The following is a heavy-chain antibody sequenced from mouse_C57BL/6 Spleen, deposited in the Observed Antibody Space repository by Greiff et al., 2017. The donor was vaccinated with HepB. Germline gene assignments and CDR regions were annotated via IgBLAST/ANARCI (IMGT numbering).Heavy chain of an antibody. J-gene: IGHJ2*01. V-gene: IGHV1-64*01. Sequence: QVQLQQPGAELVKPGASVKLSCKASGYTFTSYWMHWVKQRPGQGLEWIGMIHPNSGSTNYNEKFKSKATLTVDKSSSTAYMQLSSLTSGDSAVYYCARGATVVAARVFDYWGQGTTLAVSS. CDR3: ARGATVVAARVFDY. CDR2: IHPNSGST. CDR1: GYTFTSYW. D-gene: IGHD1-1*01.